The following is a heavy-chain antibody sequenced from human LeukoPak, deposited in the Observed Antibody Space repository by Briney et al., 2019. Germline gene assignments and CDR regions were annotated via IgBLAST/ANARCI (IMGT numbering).Heavy chain of an antibody. Sequence: GGSLRPSCAASGFTFSSYSMNWVRQAPGKGLEWVSYISSSGSTIYYADSVKGRFTISRDNAKNSLYLQMNSLRAEDTAVYYCGRGDYGDYVGNWFDPWGQGTLVTVSS. CDR3: GRGDYGDYVGNWFDP. V-gene: IGHV3-48*04. J-gene: IGHJ5*02. CDR1: GFTFSSYS. D-gene: IGHD4-17*01. CDR2: ISSSGSTI.